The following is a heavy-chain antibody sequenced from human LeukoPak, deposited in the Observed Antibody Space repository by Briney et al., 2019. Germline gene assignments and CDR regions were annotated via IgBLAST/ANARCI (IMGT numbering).Heavy chain of an antibody. V-gene: IGHV3-48*02. Sequence: GGSLRLSCATSGFTFSSYSMNWVRQAPGKGLEWVSYISSSSSTIYYADSVKGRFTISRDNAKNSLYLQMNSLRDEDTAVYYCARDLSYYDFWSGYQGMDVWGQGTTVTVSS. CDR1: GFTFSSYS. J-gene: IGHJ6*02. CDR2: ISSSSSTI. CDR3: ARDLSYYDFWSGYQGMDV. D-gene: IGHD3-3*01.